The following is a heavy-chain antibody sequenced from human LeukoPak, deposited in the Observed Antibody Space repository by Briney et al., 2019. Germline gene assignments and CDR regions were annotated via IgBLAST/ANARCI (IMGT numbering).Heavy chain of an antibody. CDR2: IYYSGST. V-gene: IGHV4-31*03. J-gene: IGHJ6*02. Sequence: SQTLSLTCTVSGGSISSGGYYWSWIRQPPGKGLEWIGYIYYSGSTYYNPSLKSRVTISVDTSKNQFSLKLSSVTAADTAVYYCAGGGGPPDYYYGMDVWGQGTTVTVSS. D-gene: IGHD2-15*01. CDR3: AGGGGPPDYYYGMDV. CDR1: GGSISSGGYY.